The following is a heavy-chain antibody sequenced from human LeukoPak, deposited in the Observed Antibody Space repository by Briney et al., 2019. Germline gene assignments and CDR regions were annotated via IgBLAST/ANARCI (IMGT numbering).Heavy chain of an antibody. J-gene: IGHJ6*03. CDR3: ATRTPRYCSGGSRKGDYYYYYMDV. Sequence: PSETLSLTCTVSGGSISSYYWSWIRQPPGKGLESIGYVHYSGSTHYNPSLKSRVTISVDTSKNQFSLKLSSVTAADTAVYYCATRTPRYCSGGSRKGDYYYYYMDVWGKGTTVTVSS. D-gene: IGHD2-15*01. V-gene: IGHV4-59*01. CDR1: GGSISSYY. CDR2: VHYSGST.